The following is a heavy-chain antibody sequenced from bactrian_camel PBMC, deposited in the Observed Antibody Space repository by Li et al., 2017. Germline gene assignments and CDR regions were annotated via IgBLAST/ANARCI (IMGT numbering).Heavy chain of an antibody. CDR3: AARESTGPCAWSHFAFTS. CDR2: IYTGNGST. CDR1: GFTFSSYG. J-gene: IGHJ6*01. Sequence: EVQLVESGGGLVQPGGSLRLSCSASGFTFSSYGMSWVRQAPGKGLEWVASIYTGNGSTYYVDSVKGRFTISQDYAKNTVYLQMNSLKPEDTAMYYCAARESTGPCAWSHFAFTSWGQGTQVTVS. V-gene: IGHV3S40*01. D-gene: IGHD2*01.